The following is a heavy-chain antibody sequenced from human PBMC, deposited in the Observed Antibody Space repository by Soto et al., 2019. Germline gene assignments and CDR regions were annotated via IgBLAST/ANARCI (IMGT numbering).Heavy chain of an antibody. CDR3: ARASIHGSSWYFWFDP. V-gene: IGHV1-69*01. D-gene: IGHD6-13*01. CDR2: IIPKFGTT. CDR1: GGTFSRYA. J-gene: IGHJ5*01. Sequence: QVQLVQSGAEVRKPGSSVKVSCKASGGTFSRYAINWVRQAPGQGLEWMGGIIPKFGTTNYAQKFKGRVTITADESTSTVYMELNTLRSEDAAVYYCARASIHGSSWYFWFDPWGQGTLVTVSS.